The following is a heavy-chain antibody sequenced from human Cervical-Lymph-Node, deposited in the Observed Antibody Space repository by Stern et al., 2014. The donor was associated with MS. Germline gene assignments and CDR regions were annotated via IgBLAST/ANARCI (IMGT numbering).Heavy chain of an antibody. Sequence: QVQLGQSGAEVKKPGASVKVSCKASGYTFTSYYMHWVRQAPGQGLEWMGIINPSIGGTTYAQKFQGRFTMTRDTSTSTVYMELSSLRSEYTAVYYCARVDTPGRAYNWFDPWGQGTLVTVSS. D-gene: IGHD1-26*01. CDR1: GYTFTSYY. J-gene: IGHJ5*02. CDR3: ARVDTPGRAYNWFDP. CDR2: INPSIGGT. V-gene: IGHV1-46*01.